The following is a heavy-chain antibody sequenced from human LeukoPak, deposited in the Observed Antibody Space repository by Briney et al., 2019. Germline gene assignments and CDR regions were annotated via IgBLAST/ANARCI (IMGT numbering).Heavy chain of an antibody. V-gene: IGHV1-69*13. Sequence: GASVKVSCKASGYTFSSYAISWVRQAPGQGLEWMGGIIPIIGTANYAQKFQGRVTITADESTSTVYMELSSLRSEDTAVYYCARYAIVGATAEYFQHWGQGTLVTVSS. J-gene: IGHJ1*01. D-gene: IGHD1-26*01. CDR1: GYTFSSYA. CDR3: ARYAIVGATAEYFQH. CDR2: IIPIIGTA.